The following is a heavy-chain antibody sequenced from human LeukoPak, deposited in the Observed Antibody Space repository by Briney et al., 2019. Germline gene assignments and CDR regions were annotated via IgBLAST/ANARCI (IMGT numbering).Heavy chain of an antibody. V-gene: IGHV4-34*01. CDR3: ARGDYAPFDY. CDR1: GGSFSGYY. D-gene: IGHD4-17*01. Sequence: PSETLSLTCAVYGGSFSGYYWSWIRQPPGKGLEWIGEINHSGSTNYNPSLKSRVTISVDTSKNQFSLKLSSVTAADTAVHYCARGDYAPFDYWGQGTLVTVSS. CDR2: INHSGST. J-gene: IGHJ4*02.